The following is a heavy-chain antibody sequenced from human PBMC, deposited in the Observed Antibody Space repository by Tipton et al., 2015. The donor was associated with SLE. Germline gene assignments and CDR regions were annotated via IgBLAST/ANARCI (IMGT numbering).Heavy chain of an antibody. CDR1: GGSISSSSYY. Sequence: TLSLTCTVSGGSISSSSYYWGWIRQPPGKGLEWIGSIYYSGSTYYNPSLKSRVTISVDTSKNQFSLKLSSVTAADTAVYYCARFSYSSSWRGAFDIWGQGTMVTVSS. CDR3: ARFSYSSSWRGAFDI. J-gene: IGHJ3*02. V-gene: IGHV4-39*07. D-gene: IGHD6-13*01. CDR2: IYYSGST.